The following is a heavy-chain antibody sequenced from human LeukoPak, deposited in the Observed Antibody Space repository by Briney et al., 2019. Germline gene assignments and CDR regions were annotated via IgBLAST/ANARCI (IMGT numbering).Heavy chain of an antibody. Sequence: SETLSLTCTVSGGSISSSNYYWGWIRQPPGKGLEWIGSIYYSGSPYYNPPLKSRVTISVDTSKSRFSLKLSSVTAADTAVYYCARVGDYALKDWGQGTLVTVSS. V-gene: IGHV4-39*07. J-gene: IGHJ4*02. CDR1: GGSISSSNYY. D-gene: IGHD3-16*01. CDR3: ARVGDYALKD. CDR2: IYYSGSP.